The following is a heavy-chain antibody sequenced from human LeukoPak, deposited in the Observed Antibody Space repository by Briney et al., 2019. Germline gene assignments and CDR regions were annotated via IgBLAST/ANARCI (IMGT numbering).Heavy chain of an antibody. V-gene: IGHV4-59*01. Sequence: SETLSLTCTVSGGSISRNYWTWIRQPPGKGLDWIGYIYYSGSTKYNPSFESRVTISVDTSKNQFSLKLSSVTAADTAVYYCARAVTTRWGGYYFDYWGQGTLVTVSS. CDR2: IYYSGST. D-gene: IGHD4-17*01. CDR1: GGSISRNY. CDR3: ARAVTTRWGGYYFDY. J-gene: IGHJ4*02.